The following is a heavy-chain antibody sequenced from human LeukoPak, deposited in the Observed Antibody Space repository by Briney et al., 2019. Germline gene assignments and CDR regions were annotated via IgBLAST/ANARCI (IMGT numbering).Heavy chain of an antibody. CDR1: GFTFSSYS. CDR2: ISSSSSYI. D-gene: IGHD3-3*01. V-gene: IGHV3-21*01. J-gene: IGHJ4*02. Sequence: GGSLGLSCAASGFTFSSYSMNWVRQAPGKGLEWVSSISSSSSYIYYADSVKGRFTISRDNAKNSLYLQMNSLRAEDTAVYYCARDNPTYYDFWSGYSFDYWGQGTLVTVSS. CDR3: ARDNPTYYDFWSGYSFDY.